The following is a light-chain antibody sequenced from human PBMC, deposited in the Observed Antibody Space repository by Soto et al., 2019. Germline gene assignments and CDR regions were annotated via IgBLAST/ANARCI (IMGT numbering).Light chain of an antibody. CDR2: GAS. CDR1: QGIRFD. J-gene: IGKJ3*01. CDR3: LQDYNYPRT. Sequence: QMTQFPSSLSASVGDTVTITCRASQGIRFDLAWYQQKPGKAPNLLSYGASTLQTGVPSRFSGSGSGTVFTLTISSLQPDDFATYYCLQDYNYPRTFGPGTKVYIK. V-gene: IGKV1-6*02.